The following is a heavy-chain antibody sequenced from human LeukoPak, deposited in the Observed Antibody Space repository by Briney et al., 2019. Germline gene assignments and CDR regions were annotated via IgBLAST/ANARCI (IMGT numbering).Heavy chain of an antibody. CDR2: IYYSGST. Sequence: SETLSLTCTVSGGPISSYYWSWIRQPPGKGLEGIGYIYYSGSTNYNPSLKSRVTISVDTSKNQFSLKLSSVTAADTAVYYCARSKWELLQWFDPWGQGTLVTVSS. V-gene: IGHV4-59*01. J-gene: IGHJ5*02. CDR1: GGPISSYY. CDR3: ARSKWELLQWFDP. D-gene: IGHD1-26*01.